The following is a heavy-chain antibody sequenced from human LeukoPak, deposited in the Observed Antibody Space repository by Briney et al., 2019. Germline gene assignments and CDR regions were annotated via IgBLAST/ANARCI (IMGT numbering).Heavy chain of an antibody. CDR2: ISFDGSNNK. CDR1: GFTFSNYA. CDR3: ARVGAYCTSTSCLDY. D-gene: IGHD2-2*01. J-gene: IGHJ4*02. V-gene: IGHV3-30*03. Sequence: PGGSLRLSCAGSGFTFSNYAMHWVRQAPGKGLEWVAVISFDGSNNKYYADSVKGRFIISRDNSKNTLYIQMNSLRAEDTAVYYCARVGAYCTSTSCLDYWGQGTLVTVSS.